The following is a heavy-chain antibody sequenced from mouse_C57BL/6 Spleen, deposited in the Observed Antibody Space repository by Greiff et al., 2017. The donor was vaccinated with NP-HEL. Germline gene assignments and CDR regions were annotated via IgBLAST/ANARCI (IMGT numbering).Heavy chain of an antibody. CDR1: GYTFTSYW. D-gene: IGHD2-1*01. V-gene: IGHV1-61*01. Sequence: QVQLQQPGAELVRPGSSVKLSCKASGYTFTSYWMDWVKQRPGQGLEWIGNIYPSDSETHYNQKFKDKATLTVDKSSSTAYMQLSSLTSEDSAVYYCARGGGIYYGNYPYAMDYWGQGTSVTVSS. J-gene: IGHJ4*01. CDR2: IYPSDSET. CDR3: ARGGGIYYGNYPYAMDY.